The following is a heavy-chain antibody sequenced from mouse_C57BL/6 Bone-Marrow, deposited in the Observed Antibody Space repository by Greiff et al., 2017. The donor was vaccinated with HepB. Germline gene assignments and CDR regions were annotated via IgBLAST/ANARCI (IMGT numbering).Heavy chain of an antibody. CDR1: GFTFSDYG. CDR2: ISSGSSTI. V-gene: IGHV5-17*01. D-gene: IGHD1-1*01. Sequence: EVQVVESGGGLVKPGGSLKLSCAASGFTFSDYGMHWVRQAPEKGLEWVAYISSGSSTIYYPDTVKGRFPISRDNAKNTLFLQMTSLRSEDTAMYYCARKSNYYGSSGWYFDVWGTGTTVTVSS. J-gene: IGHJ1*03. CDR3: ARKSNYYGSSGWYFDV.